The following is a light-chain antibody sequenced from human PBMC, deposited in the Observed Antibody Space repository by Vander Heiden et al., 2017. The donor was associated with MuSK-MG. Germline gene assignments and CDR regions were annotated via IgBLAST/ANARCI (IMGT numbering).Light chain of an antibody. V-gene: IGKV1-39*01. CDR2: AAS. Sequence: DIQMTQSPSSLSASVGDRVTITCRASANIRSCLDWYQQKPGRAPVLLISAASSLHSGVPSTFSGSGSGTDYTLTINSLQPDHFATYFCQQTFTTPNTFGGGTKVEMK. J-gene: IGKJ4*01. CDR3: QQTFTTPNT. CDR1: ANIRSC.